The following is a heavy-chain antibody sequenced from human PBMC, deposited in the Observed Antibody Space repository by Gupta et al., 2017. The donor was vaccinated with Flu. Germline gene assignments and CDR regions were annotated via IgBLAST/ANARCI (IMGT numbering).Heavy chain of an antibody. J-gene: IGHJ4*02. CDR3: ARGLVQRSHPYDY. CDR2: INAGNGNT. V-gene: IGHV1-3*01. Sequence: MGWINAGNGNTKYSQKFQGRVTITRDTSASTAYMELSSLRSEDTAVYYCARGLVQRSHPYDYWGQGTLVTVSS. D-gene: IGHD1-1*01.